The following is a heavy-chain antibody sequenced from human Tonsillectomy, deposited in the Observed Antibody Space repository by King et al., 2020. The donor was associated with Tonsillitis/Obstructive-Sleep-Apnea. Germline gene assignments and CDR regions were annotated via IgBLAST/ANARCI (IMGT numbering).Heavy chain of an antibody. D-gene: IGHD2-2*01. CDR2: IIPIFGTA. CDR3: ARTSGGMCSSTSCYLNGFDI. V-gene: IGHV1-69*01. CDR1: GGIFSSYV. Sequence: VQLVESGAEVKKPGSSVKFSCKASGGIFSSYVISCVRQAPGQGLEWMGGIIPIFGTATYAQKFQGRVTITADESTSTAYIELSSLRSEDTAVYYCARTSGGMCSSTSCYLNGFDIWGQGTMVTVSS. J-gene: IGHJ3*02.